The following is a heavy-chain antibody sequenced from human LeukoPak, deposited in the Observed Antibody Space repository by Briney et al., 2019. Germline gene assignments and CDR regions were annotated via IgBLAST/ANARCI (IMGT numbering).Heavy chain of an antibody. D-gene: IGHD6-6*01. J-gene: IGHJ4*02. CDR1: GFDFSSNW. Sequence: GGSLRLSCAASGFDFSSNWMHWVRHAPGQGLVWVSRIKGDGISTNYADSVKGRFTISRDNSKNTLYLQMNSLRAEDTAVYYCAKDRSIAARPAFDYWGQGTLVTVSS. CDR2: IKGDGIST. V-gene: IGHV3-74*01. CDR3: AKDRSIAARPAFDY.